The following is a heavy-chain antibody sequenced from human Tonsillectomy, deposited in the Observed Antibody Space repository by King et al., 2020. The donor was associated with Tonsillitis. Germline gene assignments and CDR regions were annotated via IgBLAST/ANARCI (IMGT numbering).Heavy chain of an antibody. Sequence: VQLVESGAEVKKPGASVTVSCKASGYTFTGYYMHWVRQAPGQGLEWMGWINSNSGGTNYAQKFQGRVTMTRDTSISTAYMELSRLRSDDTAVYYCARDLDYWGQGTLVTVSS. CDR1: GYTFTGYY. CDR3: ARDLDY. J-gene: IGHJ4*02. CDR2: INSNSGGT. V-gene: IGHV1-2*02.